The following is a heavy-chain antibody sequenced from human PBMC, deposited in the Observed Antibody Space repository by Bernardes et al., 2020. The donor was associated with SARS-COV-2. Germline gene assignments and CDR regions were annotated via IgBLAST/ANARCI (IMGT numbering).Heavy chain of an antibody. CDR2: INPNSGGT. CDR1: GYTFTVYY. V-gene: IGHV1-2*02. CDR3: ARERKEVDHYYGMDV. D-gene: IGHD2-15*01. J-gene: IGHJ6*02. Sequence: ASVKVSCKASGYTFTVYYIHWVRQAPGQGLEWVGCINPNSGGTNYAQKFQGRVTMTSDTSISTADMELSRLRSDDKAVYYCARERKEVDHYYGMDVWGQGTTVTVSS.